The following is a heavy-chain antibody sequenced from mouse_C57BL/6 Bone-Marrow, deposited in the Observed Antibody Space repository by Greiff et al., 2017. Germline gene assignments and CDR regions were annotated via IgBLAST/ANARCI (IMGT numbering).Heavy chain of an antibody. V-gene: IGHV1-69*01. CDR1: GYTFTSYW. CDR2: IDPSDSYT. J-gene: IGHJ2*01. Sequence: QVQLQQPGAELVMPGASVKLSCKASGYTFTSYWMHWVKQRPGQGLEWIGEIDPSDSYTNYNQKFKGKSTLTVDKSSSTAYMLLSSLTSEDSAVYFCARSYAYYFDYWGQGTTLTVSS. D-gene: IGHD2-10*02. CDR3: ARSYAYYFDY.